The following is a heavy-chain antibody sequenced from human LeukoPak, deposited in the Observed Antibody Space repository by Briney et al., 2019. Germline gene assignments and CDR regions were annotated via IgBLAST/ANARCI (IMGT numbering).Heavy chain of an antibody. D-gene: IGHD1-26*01. CDR2: ISGSGGST. Sequence: PGGSLRLSCAASGFTFSSYAMSWVRQAPGKGLEWVSGISGSGGSTYYADSVKGRFTISRDNSKNTLYLQMNSLRAEDTAVYYCAKDLQGSCYGLFYFDYWGQGTLVTVSS. J-gene: IGHJ4*02. CDR1: GFTFSSYA. CDR3: AKDLQGSCYGLFYFDY. V-gene: IGHV3-23*01.